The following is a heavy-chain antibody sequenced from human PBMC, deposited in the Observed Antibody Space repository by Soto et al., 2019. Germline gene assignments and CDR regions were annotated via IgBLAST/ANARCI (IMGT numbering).Heavy chain of an antibody. Sequence: SETLSLTCTVSGGSISSSGYFWTWIRQHPGKGLEWVGYIYYSGSTYYNPSLKSRLTISVDTSKNQFSLKLASVTAADTAVYLCARIADYDTGGSPLSYFDYWGQGTLVTVSS. CDR1: GGSISSSGYF. CDR3: ARIADYDTGGSPLSYFDY. D-gene: IGHD3-22*01. CDR2: IYYSGST. J-gene: IGHJ4*02. V-gene: IGHV4-31*03.